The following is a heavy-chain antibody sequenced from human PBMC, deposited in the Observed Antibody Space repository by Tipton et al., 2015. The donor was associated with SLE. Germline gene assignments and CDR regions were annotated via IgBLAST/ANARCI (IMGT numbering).Heavy chain of an antibody. V-gene: IGHV4-39*07. CDR2: IYYSGST. J-gene: IGHJ4*02. Sequence: TLSLTCTVSGGSISSSSYYWGWFRQPPGKGLEWIGSIYYSGSTYYNPSLKSRVTISVDTSKNQFSLKLSSVTAADTAVYYCARGDGYNFDYWGQGTLVTVSS. CDR3: ARGDGYNFDY. CDR1: GGSISSSSYY. D-gene: IGHD5-24*01.